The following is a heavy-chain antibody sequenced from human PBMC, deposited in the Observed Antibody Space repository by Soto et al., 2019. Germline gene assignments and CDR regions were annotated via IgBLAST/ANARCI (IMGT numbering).Heavy chain of an antibody. CDR1: GGSISRGAYY. D-gene: IGHD3-3*01. CDR2: IHYSGTT. Sequence: QVQLQESGPGLVKPSQTLSLTCTVSGGSISRGAYYWTWIRQHPGKGLEWIGYIHYSGTTYYNPSLEGRVAIAIDTSKNRLSLKLTSVTAADTAVYYCARGGTISGVVDACDIWGQGTMVTVSS. J-gene: IGHJ3*02. CDR3: ARGGTISGVVDACDI. V-gene: IGHV4-31*03.